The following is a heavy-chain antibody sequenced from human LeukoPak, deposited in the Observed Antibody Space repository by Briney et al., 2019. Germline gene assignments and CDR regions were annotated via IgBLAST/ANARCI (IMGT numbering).Heavy chain of an antibody. CDR2: ITGSGGNT. CDR3: AKWGDFDVLTGYYVPDF. CDR1: GFTFSNYA. V-gene: IGHV3-23*01. J-gene: IGHJ4*02. D-gene: IGHD3-9*01. Sequence: GGSLRLSCAASGFTFSNYAMSWVRQAPGKGLEWVSAITGSGGNTYYADSVKGRFTISRDNSKNTLYLQMNSLRDEDTAVYYCAKWGDFDVLTGYYVPDFWGQGTLVTISS.